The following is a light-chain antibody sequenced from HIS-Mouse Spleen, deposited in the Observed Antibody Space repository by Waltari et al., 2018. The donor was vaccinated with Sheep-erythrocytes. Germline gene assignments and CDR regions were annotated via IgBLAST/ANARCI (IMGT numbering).Light chain of an antibody. CDR2: DVS. CDR3: SSYTSSSSYV. J-gene: IGLJ1*01. V-gene: IGLV2-14*03. Sequence: QSALTQPASVSGSPGQSITISCTGTSSDVGGYNYVSWYQQHPGKAPKLMIYDVSNRPSGASNRFSGSKSCNTASLTISGLQAEDEADYYCSSYTSSSSYVFGTGTKVTVL. CDR1: SSDVGGYNY.